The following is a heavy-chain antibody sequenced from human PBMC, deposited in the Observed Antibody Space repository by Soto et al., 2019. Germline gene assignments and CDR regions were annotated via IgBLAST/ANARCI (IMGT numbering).Heavy chain of an antibody. CDR1: GGSISSYY. CDR2: IYYSGST. V-gene: IGHV4-59*01. Sequence: SETLSLTCTVSGGSISSYYWSWIRQPPGKGLEWIGYIYYSGSTNSNPSLKSRVTISVDTSKNQFSLKLSSVTAADTAVYYCARAAAYDYVWGSYRPPVYFDYWGQGTLVTVS. D-gene: IGHD3-16*02. J-gene: IGHJ4*02. CDR3: ARAAAYDYVWGSYRPPVYFDY.